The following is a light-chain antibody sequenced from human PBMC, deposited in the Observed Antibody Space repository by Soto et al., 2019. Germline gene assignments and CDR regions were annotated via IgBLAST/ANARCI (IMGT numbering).Light chain of an antibody. CDR2: GAS. CDR3: QQYGSLSWT. V-gene: IGKV3-20*01. Sequence: EIVLTQSPGTLSLSPGERATLSCRASQNVVSNYLAWYQQKPGQAPRIIIFGASGRATDIPDRFSGSGSGTDFTLTISRLEPEDFAVYYCQQYGSLSWTFGQGTKVEIK. J-gene: IGKJ1*01. CDR1: QNVVSNY.